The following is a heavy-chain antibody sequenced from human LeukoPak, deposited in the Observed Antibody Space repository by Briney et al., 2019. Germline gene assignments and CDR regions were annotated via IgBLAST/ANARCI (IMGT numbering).Heavy chain of an antibody. D-gene: IGHD2-2*01. CDR1: GGSISSSSYY. CDR2: IYYSGST. J-gene: IGHJ4*02. CDR3: ARGKEAVPNTRSPCFDY. Sequence: SETLSLTCTVSGGSISSSSYYWGWIRQPPGKGLEWIGSIYYSGSTYYNPSLKSRVTISVDTSKNQFSLKLSSVTAADTAVYYCARGKEAVPNTRSPCFDYWGQGTLVTVSS. V-gene: IGHV4-39*07.